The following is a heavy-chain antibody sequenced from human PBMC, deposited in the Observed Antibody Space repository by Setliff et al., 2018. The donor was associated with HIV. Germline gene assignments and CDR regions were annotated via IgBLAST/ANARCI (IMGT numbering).Heavy chain of an antibody. CDR2: VYPGDSDT. CDR3: ATVDPNYGDYATY. V-gene: IGHV5-51*01. J-gene: IGHJ4*02. Sequence: PGESLKISCKGSRYSFTTYWIAWVRQMPGKGLEWMGIVYPGDSDTRYSPSFHGQVTISADTSISTAYLHWSSLKASDTAVYYCATVDPNYGDYATYWGQGSLVTVSS. D-gene: IGHD4-17*01. CDR1: RYSFTTYW.